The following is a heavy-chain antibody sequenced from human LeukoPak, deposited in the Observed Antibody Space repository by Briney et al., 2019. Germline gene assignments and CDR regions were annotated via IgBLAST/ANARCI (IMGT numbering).Heavy chain of an antibody. CDR2: TYYRSKWYN. Sequence: PSQTLSLTCAISGDSVSSNSVAWIWIRQSPSRGLEWLGRTYYRSKWYNDYAVSVKSRITINPDTSKNQFSLQLKSVTPEDTAVYYCAREGLTKMSHVYYGMDVWGQGTTVTVSS. V-gene: IGHV6-1*01. D-gene: IGHD4-11*01. CDR3: AREGLTKMSHVYYGMDV. J-gene: IGHJ6*02. CDR1: GDSVSSNSVA.